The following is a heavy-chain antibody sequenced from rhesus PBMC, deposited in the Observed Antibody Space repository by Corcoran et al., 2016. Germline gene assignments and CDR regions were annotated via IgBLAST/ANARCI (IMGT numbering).Heavy chain of an antibody. J-gene: IGHJ4*01. CDR2: IFGGGGNT. CDR3: ARGCTYRGCPLVQIDY. D-gene: IGHD2-21*01. Sequence: QLQLQESGPGLGKPSETLSLTCAVSRDSLSNKQRVWIRQPPGKGLDWIGRIFGGGGNTNYNPSLKSRVTISTDTSKNQFSLKVNSVIAADTAVYYCARGCTYRGCPLVQIDYWGQGVLVTVSS. CDR1: RDSLSNKQ. V-gene: IGHV4-173*01.